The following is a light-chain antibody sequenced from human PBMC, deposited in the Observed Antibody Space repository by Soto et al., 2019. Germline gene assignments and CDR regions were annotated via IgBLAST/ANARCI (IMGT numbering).Light chain of an antibody. V-gene: IGLV2-14*01. J-gene: IGLJ2*01. CDR2: DVN. CDR1: SSDIGAYDY. Sequence: QSSLTQPASVSGSPGQSITISCTGSSSDIGAYDYVSWYQQYPGKAPKLVMYDVNIRPSGISNRFSGSKSGNTASLTISGLQDEDEADYYCSSYTSTTTLVVFGGGTQLTVL. CDR3: SSYTSTTTLVV.